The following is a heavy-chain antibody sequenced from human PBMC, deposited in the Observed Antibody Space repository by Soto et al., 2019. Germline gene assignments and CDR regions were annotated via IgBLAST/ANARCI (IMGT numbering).Heavy chain of an antibody. CDR3: AKDKSGWFNYWFDP. D-gene: IGHD6-19*01. CDR2: IKQDGSEK. CDR1: GFTFGNYW. J-gene: IGHJ5*02. Sequence: GGSLRLSCAASGFTFGNYWMRWVRQAPGKGLEWVANIKQDGSEKYYVDSVKGRFTISRDDAKNTLYLQMNSLRAEDTTVYYCAKDKSGWFNYWFDPWGQGTLVTVSS. V-gene: IGHV3-7*03.